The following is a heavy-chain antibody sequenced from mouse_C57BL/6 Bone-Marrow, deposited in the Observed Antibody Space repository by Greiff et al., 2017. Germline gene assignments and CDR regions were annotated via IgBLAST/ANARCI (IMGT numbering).Heavy chain of an antibody. CDR1: GFTFSSYG. CDR3: ARRKYMDY. CDR2: ISSGGSYT. D-gene: IGHD5-1-1*01. Sequence: EVQLVESGGDLVKPGGSLKLSCAASGFTFSSYGMSLVRQTPDKRLEWVATISSGGSYTYYPDSVKGRFTISRDNAKNTLYLQMSSLKSEDTAMYYCARRKYMDYWGQGTSVTVSS. V-gene: IGHV5-6*01. J-gene: IGHJ4*01.